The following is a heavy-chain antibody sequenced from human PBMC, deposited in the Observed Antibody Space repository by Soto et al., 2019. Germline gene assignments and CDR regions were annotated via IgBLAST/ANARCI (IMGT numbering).Heavy chain of an antibody. CDR1: GGSISNGGYF. Sequence: SLTLSLTWAVAGGSISNGGYFWSWIRQPPGKGLEWIGYIYHSGSTYYNPSLKSRVSISVDRSKNQFSLKLSSVTAADTAVYYCARVRGSYCGGDCYPPTPNWFDPWGQGTLVTVSS. CDR2: IYHSGST. J-gene: IGHJ5*02. D-gene: IGHD2-21*02. CDR3: ARVRGSYCGGDCYPPTPNWFDP. V-gene: IGHV4-30-2*01.